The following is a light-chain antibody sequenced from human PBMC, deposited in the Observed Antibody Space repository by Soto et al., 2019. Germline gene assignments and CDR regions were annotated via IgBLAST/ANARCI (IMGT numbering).Light chain of an antibody. J-gene: IGKJ1*01. V-gene: IGKV3-20*01. CDR2: GAS. CDR1: QSVSSSY. Sequence: ETVLTQSPDTLSLSPGERATLSCRASQSVSSSYLGWYQQKPGQAPRLLIYGASSRATDIPDRFSGSGSGTDFTLTISRLEPEDFAVYYCQQYGSSTWTFGQGTKVEIK. CDR3: QQYGSSTWT.